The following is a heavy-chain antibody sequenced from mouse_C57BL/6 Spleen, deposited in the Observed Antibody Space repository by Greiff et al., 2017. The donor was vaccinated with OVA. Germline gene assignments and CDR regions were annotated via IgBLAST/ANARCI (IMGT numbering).Heavy chain of an antibody. V-gene: IGHV1-80*01. J-gene: IGHJ3*01. CDR3: ARDGSSPDWFAY. Sequence: VQLQQSGAELVKPGASVKISCKASGYAFSSYWMNWVKQRPGKGLEWIGQIYPGDGDTNYNGKFKGKATLTADKSSSTAYMQLSSLTSEDSAVYFCARDGSSPDWFAYWGQGTLVTVSA. CDR1: GYAFSSYW. D-gene: IGHD1-1*01. CDR2: IYPGDGDT.